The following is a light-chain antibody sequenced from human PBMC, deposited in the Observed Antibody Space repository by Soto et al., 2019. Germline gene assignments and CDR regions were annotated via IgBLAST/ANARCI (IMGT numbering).Light chain of an antibody. Sequence: QRVLTQPASGSGSPGQSITISCTGTGSDIGGYNHVSWYQHHPGKAPKLIIYEVTNRPSGISNRFSGSKSGNTASLTISGLQAEDEADYYCCSYVGATTYVFGTGNKVAVL. CDR1: GSDIGGYNH. CDR3: CSYVGATTYV. J-gene: IGLJ1*01. V-gene: IGLV2-14*01. CDR2: EVT.